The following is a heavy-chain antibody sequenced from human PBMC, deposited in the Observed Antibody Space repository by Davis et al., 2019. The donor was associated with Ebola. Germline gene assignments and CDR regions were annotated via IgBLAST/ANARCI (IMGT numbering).Heavy chain of an antibody. CDR1: GGSISSYS. CDR2: IHSAGST. Sequence: PSETLSLTCTVSGGSISSYSWSWIRQPPGQKLEWIGYIHSAGSTNYNPSVNSRVTISLDTSKNQFSLKLSSVTAADTAVYYCARGLWYYDILTGYSEGDAFDIWGQGTMVTVSS. D-gene: IGHD3-9*01. V-gene: IGHV4-59*01. J-gene: IGHJ3*02. CDR3: ARGLWYYDILTGYSEGDAFDI.